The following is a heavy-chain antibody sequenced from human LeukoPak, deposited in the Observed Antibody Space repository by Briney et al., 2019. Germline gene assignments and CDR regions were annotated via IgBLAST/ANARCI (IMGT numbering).Heavy chain of an antibody. CDR2: ISGSGGST. V-gene: IGHV3-23*01. CDR1: GFTFKDYW. D-gene: IGHD5-18*01. CDR3: AKDREDTAMVDD. J-gene: IGHJ4*02. Sequence: GGSLRLSCVGSGFTFKDYWMHWVRQAPGKGLEWVSAISGSGGSTYYADSVKGRFTISRDNSKNTLYLQMNSLRAEDTAVYYCAKDREDTAMVDDWGQGTLVTVSS.